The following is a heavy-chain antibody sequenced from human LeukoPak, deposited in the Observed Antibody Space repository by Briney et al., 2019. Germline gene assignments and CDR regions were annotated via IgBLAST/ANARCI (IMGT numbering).Heavy chain of an antibody. CDR1: GGSFSGYY. CDR2: INHSGST. J-gene: IGHJ4*02. CDR3: ARGRQLVLPGVYYFVY. D-gene: IGHD6-13*01. V-gene: IGHV4-34*01. Sequence: SVTLSLTCAVYGGSFSGYYWSWIRQPPGKGLEWMGEINHSGSTNYNPSLKSRVNISVDTFKNQFSLKLSSVTAADTAVYYGARGRQLVLPGVYYFVYWGQGALVSVCS.